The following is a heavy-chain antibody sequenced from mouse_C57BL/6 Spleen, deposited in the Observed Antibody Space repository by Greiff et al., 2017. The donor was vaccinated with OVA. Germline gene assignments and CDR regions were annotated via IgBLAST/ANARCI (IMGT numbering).Heavy chain of an antibody. D-gene: IGHD1-1*01. CDR2: INPNNGGT. J-gene: IGHJ2*01. V-gene: IGHV1-18*01. Sequence: EVQLQQSGPELVKPGASVKIPCKASGYTFTDYNMDWVKQSHGKSLEWIGDINPNNGGTIYNQKFKGKATLTVDKSSSTAYMELRSLTSEDTAVYYCARGVCYGSRPYYFDYWGQGTTLTVSS. CDR3: ARGVCYGSRPYYFDY. CDR1: GYTFTDYN.